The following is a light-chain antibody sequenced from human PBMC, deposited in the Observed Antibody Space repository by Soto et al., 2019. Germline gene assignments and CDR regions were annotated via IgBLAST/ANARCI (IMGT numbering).Light chain of an antibody. Sequence: EIVLTQSPATLSLSPGERATLSCRASQSVSSYLAWYQQKPGQAPRLLIYDASNRATGIPARFSCSGSGTDFTLTISSLEPEDFAVYYCQQRSHWPPLTFGGGTKVEIK. CDR3: QQRSHWPPLT. CDR2: DAS. CDR1: QSVSSY. V-gene: IGKV3-11*01. J-gene: IGKJ4*01.